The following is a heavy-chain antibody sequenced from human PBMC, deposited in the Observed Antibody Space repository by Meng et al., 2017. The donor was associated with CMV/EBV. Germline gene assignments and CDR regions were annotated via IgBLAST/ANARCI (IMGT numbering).Heavy chain of an antibody. CDR1: GFTFSSYS. CDR2: ISSSSSYI. V-gene: IGHV3-21*01. J-gene: IGHJ6*02. D-gene: IGHD2-2*03. Sequence: GESLKISCAASGFTFSSYSMNWVRQAPGKGLEWVSSISSSSSYIYYADSVKGRFTISRDNAKNSLYLQMNSLRAEDTAVYYCARDGYCSSTSCPARYYYYYGTDVWGQGTTVTVSS. CDR3: ARDGYCSSTSCPARYYYYYGTDV.